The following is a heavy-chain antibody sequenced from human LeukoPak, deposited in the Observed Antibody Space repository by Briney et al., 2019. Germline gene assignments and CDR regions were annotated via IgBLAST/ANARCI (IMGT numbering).Heavy chain of an antibody. J-gene: IGHJ5*02. Sequence: SVKVSCKASGGTFSSYAISWVRQAPGQGLEWMGGIIPIFGTANYAQKFQGRVTITADESTSTAYMELSSLRSEDTAVYYCARDVGYCSGGSCYSPWGQGTLVTVSS. D-gene: IGHD2-15*01. V-gene: IGHV1-69*13. CDR1: GGTFSSYA. CDR3: ARDVGYCSGGSCYSP. CDR2: IIPIFGTA.